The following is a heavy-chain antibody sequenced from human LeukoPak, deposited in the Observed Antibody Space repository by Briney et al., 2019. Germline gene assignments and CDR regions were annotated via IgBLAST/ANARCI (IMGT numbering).Heavy chain of an antibody. J-gene: IGHJ4*02. Sequence: GGSLRLSCAASGFTFSNFWMSWVRQAPGKGLEWVANIKQDGSEKYYVDSLKGRFTISRDNAKNSLYLQMNSLRAEDTAVYYCARDQNDFWSGPDDYWGQGTLVTVSS. CDR1: GFTFSNFW. D-gene: IGHD3-3*01. V-gene: IGHV3-7*01. CDR2: IKQDGSEK. CDR3: ARDQNDFWSGPDDY.